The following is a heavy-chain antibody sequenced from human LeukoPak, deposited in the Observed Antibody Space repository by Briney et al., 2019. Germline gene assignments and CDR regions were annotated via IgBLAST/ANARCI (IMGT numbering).Heavy chain of an antibody. Sequence: GSLRLSCAASGFTSSSYSMNWVRQAPGKGLEGVSYISGSSGTRYYADSVKGRFTISRDNAKNSLYLQMNSLRAEDTAVYYCARAPYTSGWYRGDNDYWGQGTLVTVSS. J-gene: IGHJ4*02. CDR2: ISGSSGTR. D-gene: IGHD6-19*01. CDR1: GFTSSSYS. CDR3: ARAPYTSGWYRGDNDY. V-gene: IGHV3-48*01.